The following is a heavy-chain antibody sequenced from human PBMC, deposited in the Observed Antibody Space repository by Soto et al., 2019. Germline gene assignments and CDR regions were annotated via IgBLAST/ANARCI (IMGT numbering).Heavy chain of an antibody. J-gene: IGHJ4*02. CDR1: GYTLTELS. CDR2: VDPEDGET. CDR3: ATGFSSRWDYFDY. Sequence: ASVKVSCKVSGYTLTELSMHWVRQAPGKGLEWMGGVDPEDGETMYAQRFQGRVTVTDDTSTDTAYMELHSLRSEDTAVYYCATGFSSRWDYFDYPGQGTLVTVSS. D-gene: IGHD6-13*01. V-gene: IGHV1-24*01.